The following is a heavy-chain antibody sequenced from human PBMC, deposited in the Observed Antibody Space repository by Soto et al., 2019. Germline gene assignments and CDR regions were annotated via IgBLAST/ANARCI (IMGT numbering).Heavy chain of an antibody. CDR1: GYSISSGYY. J-gene: IGHJ5*02. Sequence: SETLSLTCAVSGYSISSGYYWGWIRQPPGKGLEWIGSIYHSGSTYYNPSLKSRVTISVDTSKNQFSLKLSSVTAADTAVYYCARDKSSSWYGNWFDPWGQGTLVTVSS. V-gene: IGHV4-38-2*02. CDR3: ARDKSSSWYGNWFDP. CDR2: IYHSGST. D-gene: IGHD6-13*01.